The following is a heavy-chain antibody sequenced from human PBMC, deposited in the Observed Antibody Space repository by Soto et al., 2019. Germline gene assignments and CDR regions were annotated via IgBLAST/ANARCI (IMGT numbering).Heavy chain of an antibody. CDR3: SRQISHSSGFDY. J-gene: IGHJ4*02. CDR2: IKSKTDGGAT. D-gene: IGHD6-19*01. Sequence: EVQLVESGGGFVKPGGSLRLSCAASGFTFINAWMTWVRQAPGQGLEWLGRIKSKTDGGATDYAAPVKGRFTISRDDSENTLYLQIDSLKTEDTAVYYCSRQISHSSGFDYWGQGTLVTVSS. V-gene: IGHV3-15*07. CDR1: GFTFINAW.